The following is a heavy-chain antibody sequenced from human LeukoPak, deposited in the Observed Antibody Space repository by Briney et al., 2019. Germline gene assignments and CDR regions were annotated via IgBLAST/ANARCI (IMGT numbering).Heavy chain of an antibody. Sequence: ASVKVSCKASGYTFTDYYIFWVRQAPGQGLEWMGWINPNSGGTNYAQKFQGRVTMTRDTSISTAYMELSRLRSDDTAVYYCAREAYSGSENWFDPWGQGTLVTVSS. CDR2: INPNSGGT. D-gene: IGHD1-26*01. J-gene: IGHJ5*02. V-gene: IGHV1-2*02. CDR3: AREAYSGSENWFDP. CDR1: GYTFTDYY.